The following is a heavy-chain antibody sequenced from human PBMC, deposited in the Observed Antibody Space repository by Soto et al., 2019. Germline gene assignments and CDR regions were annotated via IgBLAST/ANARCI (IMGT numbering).Heavy chain of an antibody. D-gene: IGHD2-2*01. Sequence: PSETLSLTCTVSGGSISSYYWGWIRQPPGKGLEWIGYIYYSGSTNYNPSLKSRVTISVDTSKNQFSLKLSSVTAADTAVYYCARVGGYCSSTSCQNWFDPWGQGTLVTVSS. CDR2: IYYSGST. CDR1: GGSISSYY. V-gene: IGHV4-59*01. J-gene: IGHJ5*02. CDR3: ARVGGYCSSTSCQNWFDP.